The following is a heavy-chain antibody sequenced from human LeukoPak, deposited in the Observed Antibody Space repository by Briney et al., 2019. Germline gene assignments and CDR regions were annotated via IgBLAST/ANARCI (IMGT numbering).Heavy chain of an antibody. CDR3: AKGILHDTAKVNYFDY. CDR2: ISWNSGSI. Sequence: GRSLRLSCAASGFTFDDYAMHWVRQAPGKGLEWVSGISWNSGSIGYADSVKGRFTISRDNAKNSLYLQMNSLRAEDTALYYCAKGILHDTAKVNYFDYWGQGTLVTVSS. J-gene: IGHJ4*02. CDR1: GFTFDDYA. D-gene: IGHD5-18*01. V-gene: IGHV3-9*01.